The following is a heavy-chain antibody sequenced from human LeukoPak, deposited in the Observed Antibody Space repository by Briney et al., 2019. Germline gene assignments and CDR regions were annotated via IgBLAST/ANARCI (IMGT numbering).Heavy chain of an antibody. V-gene: IGHV4-59*08. D-gene: IGHD6-19*01. J-gene: IGHJ4*02. CDR3: ARRRTVAGTVDY. CDR1: GGSISSYY. Sequence: KSSQTLSPTCTVSGGSISSYYSSWIRHPPGKGLEWIGYIYYGGSPNYNPSLKSRVTISVDTSKNHFSLKLSSVTAADTAVYYCARRRTVAGTVDYWGQGTLVTVSS. CDR2: IYYGGSP.